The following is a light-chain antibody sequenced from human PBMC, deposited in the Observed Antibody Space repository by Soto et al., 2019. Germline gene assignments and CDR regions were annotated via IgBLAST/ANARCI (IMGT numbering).Light chain of an antibody. CDR3: SSNTLSNTYV. J-gene: IGLJ1*01. CDR1: SRDVGAYDY. V-gene: IGLV2-14*01. Sequence: SAFTQPAPPSGSPGHSITNSRTGTSRDVGAYDYVSWYQQHPGKAPKLMSFEVTYRPSGVSSRFSGSKSGNTASLTISGLQAEDEADYYCSSNTLSNTYVFGTGTKVTVL. CDR2: EVT.